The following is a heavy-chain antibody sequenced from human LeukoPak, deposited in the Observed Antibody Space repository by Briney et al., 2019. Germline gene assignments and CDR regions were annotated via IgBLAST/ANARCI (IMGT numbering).Heavy chain of an antibody. J-gene: IGHJ3*01. CDR1: GYTFTTYG. V-gene: IGHV1-18*01. CDR2: VSGNNGNA. CDR3: ARDFDV. Sequence: ASVKVSCKASGYTFTTYGISWVRQAPGQGLEWMGWVSGNNGNANYAQKLQGRVTMTTDTSTNTAYMELRSLRSDDTAVYYCARDFDVWGQGTMVTVSS.